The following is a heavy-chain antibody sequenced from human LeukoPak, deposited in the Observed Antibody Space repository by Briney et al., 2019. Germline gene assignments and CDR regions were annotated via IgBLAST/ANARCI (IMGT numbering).Heavy chain of an antibody. CDR2: IYPGDSDT. CDR1: RYSFTNYW. CDR3: ALLQGGSGWYTGYFDY. V-gene: IGHV5-51*01. J-gene: IGHJ4*02. Sequence: GESLKISCKGSRYSFTNYWIGWVRQMPGKGLEWMGIIYPGDSDTRYSPSFQGQVTISADKSISTAYLQWSSLKASDTAMYYCALLQGGSGWYTGYFDYWGQGTLVTVSS. D-gene: IGHD6-19*01.